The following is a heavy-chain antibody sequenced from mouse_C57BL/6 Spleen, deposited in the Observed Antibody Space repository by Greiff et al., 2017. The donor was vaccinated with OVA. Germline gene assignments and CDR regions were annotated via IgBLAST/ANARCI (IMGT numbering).Heavy chain of an antibody. CDR3: TEDYGGFAY. CDR2: IRLKSDNYAT. V-gene: IGHV6-3*01. CDR1: GFTFSNYW. D-gene: IGHD2-4*01. J-gene: IGHJ3*01. Sequence: EVQLMESGGGLVQPGGSMKLSCVASGFTFSNYWMNWVRQSPEKGLEWVAQIRLKSDNYATHYAESVKGRFTISRDDSKSSVYLQMNNLRAEDTGIYYCTEDYGGFAYWGQGTLVTVSA.